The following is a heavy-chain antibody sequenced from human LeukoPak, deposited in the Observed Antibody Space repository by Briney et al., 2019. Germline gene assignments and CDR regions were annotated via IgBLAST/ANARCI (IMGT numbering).Heavy chain of an antibody. Sequence: TSETLSLTCTVSGGFISSGGYYWSWIRQHPGKGLEWIGYIYYSGSTYYNPSLKSRVTISVDTSKNQFSLKLSSVTAADTAVYYCARWSSSVVAPRAFDIWGQGTMVTVSS. CDR1: GGFISSGGYY. J-gene: IGHJ3*02. CDR2: IYYSGST. D-gene: IGHD3-22*01. CDR3: ARWSSSVVAPRAFDI. V-gene: IGHV4-31*03.